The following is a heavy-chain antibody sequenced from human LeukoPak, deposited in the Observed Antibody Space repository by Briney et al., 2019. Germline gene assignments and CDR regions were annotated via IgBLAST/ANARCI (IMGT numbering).Heavy chain of an antibody. CDR2: INSDGSST. CDR1: GFSFSDYW. V-gene: IGHV3-74*01. Sequence: SGGSLRPSCAASGFSFSDYWMHWVRQAPGEGLVWVSRINSDGSSTSYAGSVKCRFTISRDNAKNTLYLQMNSLRAVDTAVYYCARVAVAATQGRGSFNWFDPWGQGTLVTVSS. D-gene: IGHD6-13*01. J-gene: IGHJ5*02. CDR3: ARVAVAATQGRGSFNWFDP.